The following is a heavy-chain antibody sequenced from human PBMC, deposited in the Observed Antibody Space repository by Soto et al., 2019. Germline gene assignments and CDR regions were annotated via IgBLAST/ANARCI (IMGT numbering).Heavy chain of an antibody. D-gene: IGHD2-21*02. CDR2: ISFDGRNT. J-gene: IGHJ2*01. V-gene: IGHV3-30*01. CDR3: AFFFFQAEDCIRDL. Sequence: KELERLVVISFDGRNTDYADSVKGRFTISRDNSKNTLYLQMTSLRAEDTAVYYCAFFFFQAEDCIRDL.